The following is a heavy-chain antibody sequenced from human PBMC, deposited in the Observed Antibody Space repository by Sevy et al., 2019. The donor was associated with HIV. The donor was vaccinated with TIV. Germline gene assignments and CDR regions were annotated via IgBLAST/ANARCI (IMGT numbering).Heavy chain of an antibody. CDR1: GGSINNYF. V-gene: IGHV4-59*01. J-gene: IGHJ4*02. CDR3: ARESIGAVGVFDH. D-gene: IGHD6-13*01. Sequence: SETLSLTCTVSGGSINNYFWSWIRQPPGKGLEWIGYIYYSGSTNYNPSLKSRVSISVDTSKTQFSLKLTSVTAADTAVYYCARESIGAVGVFDHWGQGTLVTVSS. CDR2: IYYSGST.